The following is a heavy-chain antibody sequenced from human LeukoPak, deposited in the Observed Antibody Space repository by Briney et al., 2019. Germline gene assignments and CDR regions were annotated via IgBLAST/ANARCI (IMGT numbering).Heavy chain of an antibody. CDR1: GFTFSSYA. CDR2: ISGSGGST. CDR3: AKDHGGLSDYGGFDAFDI. V-gene: IGHV3-23*01. Sequence: GGSLRLSCAASGFTFSSYAMSWVRQAPGKGLEWVSAISGSGGSTYYADSVKGRFTISRDNSKNTLYLQMNSLRAEDTAVYYCAKDHGGLSDYGGFDAFDIWGQGTMVTVSS. J-gene: IGHJ3*02. D-gene: IGHD4-23*01.